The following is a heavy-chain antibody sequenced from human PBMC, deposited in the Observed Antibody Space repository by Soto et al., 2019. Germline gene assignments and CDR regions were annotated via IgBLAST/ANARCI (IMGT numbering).Heavy chain of an antibody. CDR2: IDWDDDK. D-gene: IGHD4-4*01. V-gene: IGHV2-70*11. CDR3: ARMLMTTVNYYYGMDV. CDR1: GFSLSTSGMC. Sequence: SGPTLVNATQTLTLTCTFSGFSLSTSGMCVSWIRQPPGKALEWLARIDWDDDKYYSTSLKTRLTISKDTSKNQVVLTMTNMDPVDTATYYCARMLMTTVNYYYGMDVWGQGTTVTVSS. J-gene: IGHJ6*02.